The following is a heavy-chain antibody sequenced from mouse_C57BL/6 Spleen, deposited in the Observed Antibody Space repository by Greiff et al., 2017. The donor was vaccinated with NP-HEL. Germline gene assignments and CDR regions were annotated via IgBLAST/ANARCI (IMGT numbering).Heavy chain of an antibody. Sequence: QVQLQQPGAELVKPGASVKLSCKASGYTFTSYWMHWVKQRPGRGLEWIGRIDPDSGGTKYNEKVKSKATLTVDKPSSTAYMHLSSLTSEDSAVYYCARPFFTTVVGLDYWGKGTSVTVSS. CDR1: GYTFTSYW. CDR2: IDPDSGGT. CDR3: ARPFFTTVVGLDY. V-gene: IGHV1-72*01. D-gene: IGHD1-1*01. J-gene: IGHJ4*01.